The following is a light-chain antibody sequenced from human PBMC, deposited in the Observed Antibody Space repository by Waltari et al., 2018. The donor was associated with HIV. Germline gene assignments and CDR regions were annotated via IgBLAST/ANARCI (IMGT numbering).Light chain of an antibody. CDR2: LNSDGSH. CDR1: SAHSTYA. Sequence: QLVLTQSPSASASLGASVKLTCTLSSAHSTYAIAWHQQQPDQGPPYLMKLNSDGSHRKGDGIPARFSGSASGAERYLTISNVQSEDEGIYYCQTWGAGTVVFGGGTKLSVL. V-gene: IGLV4-69*01. J-gene: IGLJ2*01. CDR3: QTWGAGTVV.